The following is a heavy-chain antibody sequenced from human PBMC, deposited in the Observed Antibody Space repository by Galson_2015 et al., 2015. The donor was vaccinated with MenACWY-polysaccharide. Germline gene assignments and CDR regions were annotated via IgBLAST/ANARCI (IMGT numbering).Heavy chain of an antibody. CDR1: GFTFSSYA. Sequence: SLRLSCAASGFTFSSYAMHWVRQAPGKGLEWVAVISYDGSNKYYADSVKGRFTISRDNSKNTLYLQMNSLRAEDTAVYYCAKDSASYRGFDYWGQGTLVTVSS. J-gene: IGHJ4*02. CDR2: ISYDGSNK. CDR3: AKDSASYRGFDY. V-gene: IGHV3-30*04.